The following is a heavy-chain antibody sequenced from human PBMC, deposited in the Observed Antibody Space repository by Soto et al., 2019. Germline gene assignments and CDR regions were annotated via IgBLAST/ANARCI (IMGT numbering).Heavy chain of an antibody. CDR1: GFTFSSYW. CDR3: ARGGAHTAMAKEY. Sequence: AGGSLRLSCAASGFTFSSYWMHWVRQASGKGLVWVSRISTDGSITTYADSVKGRFTISRDNAKNTLYLQMNSLRAEDTAVYYCARGGAHTAMAKEYWGQGALVTVSS. D-gene: IGHD5-18*01. CDR2: ISTDGSIT. V-gene: IGHV3-74*01. J-gene: IGHJ4*02.